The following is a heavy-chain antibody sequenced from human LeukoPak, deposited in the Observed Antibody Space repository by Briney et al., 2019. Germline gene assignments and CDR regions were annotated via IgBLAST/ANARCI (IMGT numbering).Heavy chain of an antibody. J-gene: IGHJ5*02. CDR3: ARHSGITMIVVDP. CDR2: IYYSGST. Sequence: PSETLSLTCTVSGGSISSYYWSWIRQPPGKGLEWIGYIYYSGSTNYNPSLKSRVTISVDTSKNQFSLKLSSVTAADTAVYYCARHSGITMIVVDPWGQGTLVTVSS. CDR1: GGSISSYY. D-gene: IGHD3-22*01. V-gene: IGHV4-59*08.